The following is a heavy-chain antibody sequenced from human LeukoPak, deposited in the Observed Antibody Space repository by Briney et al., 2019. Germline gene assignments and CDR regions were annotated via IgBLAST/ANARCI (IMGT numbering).Heavy chain of an antibody. Sequence: GGSLRLSCAASGFTFSSYAMSWVRQAPGKGLEWVSANSGSGGSTYYADSVKGRFTISRDNSKNTLYLQMNSLRAEDTAVYYCAKVTEYYDFWSGYSSFDYWGQGTLVTVSS. CDR3: AKVTEYYDFWSGYSSFDY. J-gene: IGHJ4*02. V-gene: IGHV3-23*01. D-gene: IGHD3-3*01. CDR1: GFTFSSYA. CDR2: NSGSGGST.